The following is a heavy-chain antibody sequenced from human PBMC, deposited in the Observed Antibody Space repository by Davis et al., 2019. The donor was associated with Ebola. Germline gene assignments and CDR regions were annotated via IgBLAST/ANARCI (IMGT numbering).Heavy chain of an antibody. CDR1: GYTFTSYA. CDR2: INAGNGNT. Sequence: ASVKVSCKASGYTFTSYAMHWVRQAPGQRLEWMGWINAGNGNTKYSQKFQGRVTITRDTSASTAYMELSSLRSEDTAVYYCARADCSSTSCYALLGNWFDPWGQGTLVTVSS. V-gene: IGHV1-3*01. D-gene: IGHD2-2*01. J-gene: IGHJ5*02. CDR3: ARADCSSTSCYALLGNWFDP.